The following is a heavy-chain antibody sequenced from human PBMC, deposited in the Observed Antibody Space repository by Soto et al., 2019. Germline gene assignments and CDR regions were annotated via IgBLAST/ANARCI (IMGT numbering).Heavy chain of an antibody. CDR3: AGDVGYGDGFWWYSDL. D-gene: IGHD4-17*01. V-gene: IGHV4-59*11. CDR1: GGSISSHY. J-gene: IGHJ2*01. CDR2: VYYSGIT. Sequence: QVQLQESGPGLLKPSETLSLTCTVSGGSISSHYWSWIRQPPGKGLEWIGYVYYSGITNYYPSLKSPVTISVDTSKNQFSLKLSFVAAADTAVYDCAGDVGYGDGFWWYSDLWGRRTPVTVSS.